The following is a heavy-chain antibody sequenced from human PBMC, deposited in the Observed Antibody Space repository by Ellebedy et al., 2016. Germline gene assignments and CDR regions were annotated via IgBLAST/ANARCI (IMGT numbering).Heavy chain of an antibody. CDR3: AKCRHSTGCLLDS. Sequence: GGSLRLSCAVSGFTVSSNYMSWVRQAPGKGLEWVSTISSAGSPNYADSVRGRFTISRDSSKDTLYLEMDSLRADDTAIYYCAKCRHSTGCLLDSWGQGTLVTVSS. D-gene: IGHD6-19*01. CDR2: ISSAGSP. V-gene: IGHV3-53*01. J-gene: IGHJ4*02. CDR1: GFTVSSNY.